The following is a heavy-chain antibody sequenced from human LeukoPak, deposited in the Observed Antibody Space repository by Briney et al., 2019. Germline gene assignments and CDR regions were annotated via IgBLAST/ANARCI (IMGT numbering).Heavy chain of an antibody. J-gene: IGHJ4*02. CDR2: ISGSGGST. V-gene: IGHV3-23*01. CDR3: AKDSGSGSYYDFDY. D-gene: IGHD1-26*01. CDR1: GGSISSYY. Sequence: ETLSLTCTVSGGSISSYYWSWIRQPPGKGLEWVSAISGSGGSTYYADSVKGRFTISRDNSKNTLYLQMNSLRAEDTAVYYCAKDSGSGSYYDFDYWGQGTLVTVSS.